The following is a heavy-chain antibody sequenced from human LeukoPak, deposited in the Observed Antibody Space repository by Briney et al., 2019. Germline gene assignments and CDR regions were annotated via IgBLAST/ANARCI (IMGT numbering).Heavy chain of an antibody. CDR1: GGSITSGGSF. CDR2: IYTSGTT. V-gene: IGHV4-61*08. Sequence: SETLSLTCSVSGGSITSGGSFWSWIRQHPGKGLEWIGYIYTSGTTYYNPSLKSRVTISVDTSKNQFSLKLSSVTAADTAVYYCARGTYDFWSNNWFDPWGQGTLVTVSS. CDR3: ARGTYDFWSNNWFDP. D-gene: IGHD3-3*01. J-gene: IGHJ5*02.